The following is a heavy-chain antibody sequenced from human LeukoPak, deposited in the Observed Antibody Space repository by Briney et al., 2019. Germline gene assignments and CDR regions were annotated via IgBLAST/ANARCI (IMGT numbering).Heavy chain of an antibody. V-gene: IGHV3-48*03. J-gene: IGHJ4*02. CDR1: GFTFSSYE. CDR3: ARAVYTSGWYLVDY. Sequence: GGSLRLSCAASGFTFSSYEMNWVRQAPGKGLEWVSYISSSGSTIYYADSVKGRFTISRDNAKNSLYLQVNSLRADDTAVYYCARAVYTSGWYLVDYWGQGTLVTVSS. D-gene: IGHD6-19*01. CDR2: ISSSGSTI.